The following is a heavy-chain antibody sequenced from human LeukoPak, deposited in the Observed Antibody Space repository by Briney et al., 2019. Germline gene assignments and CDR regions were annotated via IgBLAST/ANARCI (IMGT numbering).Heavy chain of an antibody. D-gene: IGHD5-12*01. CDR2: ISSSSSTI. CDR1: GLAFSTYR. J-gene: IGHJ4*02. V-gene: IGHV3-48*04. CDR3: ARVGRSGYPKDY. Sequence: PGGSLRLSCAASGLAFSTYRIDWVRQAPGKGLEWLSYISSSSSTIYYADSVKGRFTVSRDNAENLLYLQMNSLGAEDTAVYYCARVGRSGYPKDYWGQGTLVTVAS.